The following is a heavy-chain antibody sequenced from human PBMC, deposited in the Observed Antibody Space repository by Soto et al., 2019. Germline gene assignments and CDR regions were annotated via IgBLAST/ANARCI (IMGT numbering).Heavy chain of an antibody. V-gene: IGHV4-59*02. Sequence: SETLSLTCVVSGDSVTSSYWSWIRQPPGKGLEWIGYIYNTGSTNLNPSLESRVTLSVDTSKNQFSLNINSVTAADTAVYFCARVRYGGYVDYWGQGTLVTVSS. CDR2: IYNTGST. J-gene: IGHJ4*02. D-gene: IGHD1-26*01. CDR3: ARVRYGGYVDY. CDR1: GDSVTSSY.